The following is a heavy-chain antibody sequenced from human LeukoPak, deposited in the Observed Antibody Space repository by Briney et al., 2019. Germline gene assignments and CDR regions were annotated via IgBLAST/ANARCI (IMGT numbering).Heavy chain of an antibody. CDR3: ARDWRIVGATGGYFDY. CDR1: GFTFSSYA. CDR2: ISYDGSNK. D-gene: IGHD1-26*01. J-gene: IGHJ4*02. Sequence: QPGGSLRLSCAASGFTFSSYAMHWVRQAPGKGLEWVAVISYDGSNKYYADSVKGRFTISRDNSKNTLYLQMNSLRAEDTAVYYCARDWRIVGATGGYFDYWGQGTLVTVSS. V-gene: IGHV3-30*04.